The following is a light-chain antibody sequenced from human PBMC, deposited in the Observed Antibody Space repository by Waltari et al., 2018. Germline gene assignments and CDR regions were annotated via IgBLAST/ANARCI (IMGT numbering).Light chain of an antibody. Sequence: DIQMTQSPSPLSASVGDSVTIPCRASQSLAPWLAWYQQKPGKAPKVLISKASTLESGVPSRFSGSRSGTEFTLTISSLQPDDFATYYCQHYYGVSWTFGQGTTVEIK. J-gene: IGKJ1*01. CDR2: KAS. V-gene: IGKV1-5*03. CDR3: QHYYGVSWT. CDR1: QSLAPW.